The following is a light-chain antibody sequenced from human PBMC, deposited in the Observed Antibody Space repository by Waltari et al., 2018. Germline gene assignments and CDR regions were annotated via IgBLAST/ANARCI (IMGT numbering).Light chain of an antibody. CDR1: SSYGDAYRI. V-gene: IGLV2-14*03. CDR2: DVS. Sequence: QSALTQPASVSGSPGQSVTISCPGVSSYGDAYRITSWFRQPPGKAPKLILYDVSNRASDISNRFSGYKSGNTASLTISRLQADDEADYFCSYYPDTHTPVVFGGGTKLTV. CDR3: SYYPDTHTPVV. J-gene: IGLJ2*01.